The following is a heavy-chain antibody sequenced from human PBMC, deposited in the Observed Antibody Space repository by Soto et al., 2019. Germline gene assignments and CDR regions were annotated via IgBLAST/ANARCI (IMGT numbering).Heavy chain of an antibody. CDR1: GFTFNTYN. J-gene: IGHJ4*02. CDR3: AREISLSAGSYFDY. V-gene: IGHV3-48*02. CDR2: ISSSSYTI. D-gene: IGHD3-10*01. Sequence: GSLRLSCTASGFTFNTYNMNWVRQAPGKGLEWVSYISSSSYTIKYADSVEGRFTVSRDNGKKSLYLQMNSLRDEDTAVYFCAREISLSAGSYFDYWGQGTLVTVS.